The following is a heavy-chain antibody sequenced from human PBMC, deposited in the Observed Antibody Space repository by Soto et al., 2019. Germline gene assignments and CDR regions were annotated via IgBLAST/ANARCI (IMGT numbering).Heavy chain of an antibody. D-gene: IGHD3-22*01. V-gene: IGHV4-4*02. J-gene: IGHJ3*02. CDR2: IYHSGST. CDR3: ARGGADYYDSNGYRDAFVI. Sequence: SETLSLTCAVSGGSISRSNWWSWVRRPPGKGLEWIGEIYHSGSTNYNPSLKSRVTISVDKSKNQFSLKLSSVTAADTAVYYCARGGADYYDSNGYRDAFVIWGQGTMVTIS. CDR1: GGSISRSNW.